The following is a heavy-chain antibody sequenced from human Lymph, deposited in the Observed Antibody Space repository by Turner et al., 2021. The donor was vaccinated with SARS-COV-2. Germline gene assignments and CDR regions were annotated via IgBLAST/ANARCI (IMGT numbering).Heavy chain of an antibody. Sequence: EVQLVESGGGLIKPGESLRLSCAASVFTVSSNYMSWVRQAPGKGLEWVSLIYSGGSTYYADSVKGRFTISRDNSKNTLYLQMNSLRAEDTALYYCARVLPYGDYFDYWGQGTLVTVSS. V-gene: IGHV3-53*01. CDR3: ARVLPYGDYFDY. J-gene: IGHJ4*02. CDR2: IYSGGST. CDR1: VFTVSSNY. D-gene: IGHD4-17*01.